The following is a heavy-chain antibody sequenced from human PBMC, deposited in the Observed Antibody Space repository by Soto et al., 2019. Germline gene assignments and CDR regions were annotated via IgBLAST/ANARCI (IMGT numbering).Heavy chain of an antibody. V-gene: IGHV4-39*01. Sequence: SETLSLTCTVSVGSISSSSYYWGWIRQPPGKGLDWIGNVYYGGSTYYNPSLKSRVTISVETSKSQFSLKLSSVTAADTAVYYCAGGDYYHSSGYYFYYYTMDVWGQGTTVTVSS. D-gene: IGHD3-22*01. CDR3: AGGDYYHSSGYYFYYYTMDV. CDR2: VYYGGST. CDR1: VGSISSSSYY. J-gene: IGHJ6*02.